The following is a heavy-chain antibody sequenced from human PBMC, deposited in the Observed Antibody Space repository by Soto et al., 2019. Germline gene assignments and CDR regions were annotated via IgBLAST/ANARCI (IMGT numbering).Heavy chain of an antibody. V-gene: IGHV4-61*01. CDR3: ARGRGRYSSGWSWFDP. Sequence: PSETLSLTCTVSNGSVSSGTYSWSWVRQPPGKGLEWIGEIFQSGSTNYTPSLESRVTISVDKSKNQFSLTLTSVTAADTAVYFCARGRGRYSSGWSWFDPWGQGVLVTVSS. CDR2: IFQSGST. CDR1: NGSVSSGTYS. D-gene: IGHD6-19*01. J-gene: IGHJ5*02.